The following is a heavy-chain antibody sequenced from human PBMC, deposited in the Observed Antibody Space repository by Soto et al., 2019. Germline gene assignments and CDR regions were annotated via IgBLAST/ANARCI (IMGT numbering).Heavy chain of an antibody. Sequence: ASVKVSCKASGYTFTSYGISCVVQSRLQWRDGMGWISAYNGNTNYAQKLQGRVTMTTDTSTSTAYMELRSLRSDDTAVYYCAREGDIVVSPGDNYYYYYGMDVWGQGTTVTVSS. V-gene: IGHV1-18*01. CDR3: AREGDIVVSPGDNYYYYYGMDV. D-gene: IGHD2-15*01. J-gene: IGHJ6*02. CDR2: ISAYNGNT. CDR1: GYTFTSYG.